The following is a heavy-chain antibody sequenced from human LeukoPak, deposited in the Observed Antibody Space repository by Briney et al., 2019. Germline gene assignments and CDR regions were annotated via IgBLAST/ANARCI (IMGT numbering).Heavy chain of an antibody. V-gene: IGHV3-11*04. CDR2: INNRSTTI. CDR1: GFTYSDCY. J-gene: IGHJ4*02. CDR3: ARGPSLHY. Sequence: GGSLRLSCAASGFTYSDCYMSWIRQAPGKGLEWVSYINNRSTTIYYADSVKGRFTISRDNAKNSLYLRMNSLRAEDTAVYYCARGPSLHYWGQGTLVTVSP. D-gene: IGHD3-16*01.